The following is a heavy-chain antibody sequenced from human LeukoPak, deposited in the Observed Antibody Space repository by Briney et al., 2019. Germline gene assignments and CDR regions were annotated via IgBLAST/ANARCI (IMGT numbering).Heavy chain of an antibody. CDR2: MNPNSGNT. CDR1: GYTFTSYD. V-gene: IGHV1-8*01. Sequence: ASVKVSCKASGYTFTSYDINWVRQATGQELEWMGWMNPNSGNTGYAQEFQGRVTMTRNTSISTAYMELSSLRSEDTAVYYCARGRNIVATIIGYWGQGTLVTVSS. CDR3: ARGRNIVATIIGY. D-gene: IGHD5-12*01. J-gene: IGHJ4*02.